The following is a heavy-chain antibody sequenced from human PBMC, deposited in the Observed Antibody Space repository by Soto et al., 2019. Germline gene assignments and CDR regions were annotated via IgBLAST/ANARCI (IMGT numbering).Heavy chain of an antibody. J-gene: IGHJ5*02. D-gene: IGHD2-2*01. Sequence: SVKVSCKASGGTFSSYTISWVRQAPGQGPEWKGRIIPILSIANYTQKNQGRVTNTADKSTSTAYMELSSLRSEDTAVYYCATETPQGYCSSTSCYGHLDPWGQ. CDR1: GGTFSSYT. CDR2: IIPILSIA. CDR3: ATETPQGYCSSTSCYGHLDP. V-gene: IGHV1-69*02.